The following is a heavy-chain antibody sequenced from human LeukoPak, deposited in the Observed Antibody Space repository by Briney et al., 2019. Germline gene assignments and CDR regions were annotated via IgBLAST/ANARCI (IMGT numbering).Heavy chain of an antibody. V-gene: IGHV4-39*01. J-gene: IGHJ4*02. CDR1: GGSISSSSYY. CDR3: ARDRYCSGGSCFGTVFDY. Sequence: PSETLSLTCTVSGGSISSSSYYWGWIRQPPGKGLEWIGSIYYSGSTYYNPSLKSRVTISVDTSKNQFSLKRSSVTAADTAVYYCARDRYCSGGSCFGTVFDYWGQGTLVTVSS. D-gene: IGHD2-15*01. CDR2: IYYSGST.